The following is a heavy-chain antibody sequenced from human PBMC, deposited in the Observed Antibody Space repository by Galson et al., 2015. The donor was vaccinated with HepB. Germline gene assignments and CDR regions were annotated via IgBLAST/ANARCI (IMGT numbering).Heavy chain of an antibody. Sequence: EWIGSMHYSGNLYYNPSLKSRLTISGDTSRNQFSLKVSSVTASDTAVYYCARHNGDIVSADYWGQGTLVTVSS. V-gene: IGHV4-39*01. D-gene: IGHD5/OR15-5a*01. CDR3: ARHNGDIVSADY. J-gene: IGHJ4*02. CDR2: MHYSGNL.